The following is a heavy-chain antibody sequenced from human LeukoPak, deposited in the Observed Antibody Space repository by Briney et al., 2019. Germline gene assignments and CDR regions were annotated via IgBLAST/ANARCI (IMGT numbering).Heavy chain of an antibody. V-gene: IGHV3-23*01. CDR1: GFTFSSYA. J-gene: IGHJ6*03. Sequence: GGSLRLSCAASGFTFSSYAMSWVRQAPGKGLEWVSAISGSGGSTYYADSVKGRFTISRDISKNTLYLQMNSLRAEDTAVYYCAQGGAAAGTGYYYYYYMDVWGKGTTVTVPS. CDR3: AQGGAAAGTGYYYYYYMDV. D-gene: IGHD6-13*01. CDR2: ISGSGGST.